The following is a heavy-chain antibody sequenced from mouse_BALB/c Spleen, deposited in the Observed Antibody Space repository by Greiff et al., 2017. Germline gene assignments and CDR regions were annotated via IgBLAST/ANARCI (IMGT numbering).Heavy chain of an antibody. J-gene: IGHJ3*01. CDR3: ARGLGTY. CDR2: INPYNDGT. CDR1: GYTFTSYV. D-gene: IGHD2-2*01. V-gene: IGHV1-14*01. Sequence: VQLKESGPELVKPGASVKMSCKASGYTFTSYVMHWLKQKPGQGLECIGYINPYNDGTKYNEKFKGKATLTSDKSSSTAYMELSSLTSEDSAVYYCARGLGTYWGQGTLVTVSA.